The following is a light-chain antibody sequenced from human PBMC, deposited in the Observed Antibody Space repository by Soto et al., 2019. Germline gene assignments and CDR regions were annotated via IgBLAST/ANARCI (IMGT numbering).Light chain of an antibody. CDR3: QQLNRYPIT. V-gene: IGKV1-9*01. J-gene: IGKJ5*01. CDR2: GAS. Sequence: IQLTQSPSSLSASVGDRVTITCRASQDITKYLAWYQQKPGTAPKLLIYGASTLQGGVPSRFSGGGSGTDFTLTINNLQPADFATYFCQQLNRYPITFGQGTRLEIK. CDR1: QDITKY.